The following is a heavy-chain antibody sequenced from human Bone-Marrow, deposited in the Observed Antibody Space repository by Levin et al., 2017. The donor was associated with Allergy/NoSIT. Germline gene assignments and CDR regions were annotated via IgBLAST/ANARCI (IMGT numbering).Heavy chain of an antibody. CDR2: IDPSDSYS. CDR3: AIPLGYGDYGY. D-gene: IGHD4-17*01. V-gene: IGHV5-10-1*01. J-gene: IGHJ4*02. Sequence: GESLKISCQGSGYTFTTYWINWVRQVPGKGLEWMGRIDPSDSYSNYSPSFQGHVTISVDKSISTAYLQWSSLEASDTAMYYCAIPLGYGDYGYWGQGSLVTVSS. CDR1: GYTFTTYW.